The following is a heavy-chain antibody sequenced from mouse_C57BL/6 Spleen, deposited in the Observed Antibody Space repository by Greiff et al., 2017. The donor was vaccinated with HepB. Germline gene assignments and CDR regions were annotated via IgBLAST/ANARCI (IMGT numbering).Heavy chain of an antibody. J-gene: IGHJ1*03. Sequence: EVHLVESGGGLVKPGGSLKLSCAASGFTFSDYGMHWVRQAPEKGLEWVAYISSGSSTIYYADTVKGRFTISRDNAKNTLFLQMTSLRSEDTAMYYCARDHYYGSSYRYFDVWGTGTTVTVSS. CDR2: ISSGSSTI. CDR1: GFTFSDYG. D-gene: IGHD1-1*01. CDR3: ARDHYYGSSYRYFDV. V-gene: IGHV5-17*01.